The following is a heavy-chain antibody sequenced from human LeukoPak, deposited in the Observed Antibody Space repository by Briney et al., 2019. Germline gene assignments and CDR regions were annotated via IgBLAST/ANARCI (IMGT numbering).Heavy chain of an antibody. D-gene: IGHD2-2*01. Sequence: PSETLSLTCAISGASISSTNWWIWVRQPPGKGLEWIGEMHHSGRTNYNPSLKSRITISVDKSKNQVFLRLNSVAAADTALYYCARAQEGCSRASCYLEPWGQGTLVTVSS. CDR2: MHHSGRT. J-gene: IGHJ5*02. CDR3: ARAQEGCSRASCYLEP. CDR1: GASISSTNW. V-gene: IGHV4-4*02.